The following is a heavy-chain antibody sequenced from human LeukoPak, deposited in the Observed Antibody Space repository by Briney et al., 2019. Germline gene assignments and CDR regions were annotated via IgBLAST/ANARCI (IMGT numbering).Heavy chain of an antibody. CDR1: GGSISNYY. CDR2: IYYSGTT. Sequence: SETLSLTCTVSGGSISNYYWSWVRQPPGKGLEWIGHIYYSGTTNYSPSLKSRVTISVDTSKNQFSLKLSSVTAADTAVYYCAAGYGGNSGVWFDPWGQGTLVTVSS. CDR3: AAGYGGNSGVWFDP. V-gene: IGHV4-59*13. J-gene: IGHJ5*02. D-gene: IGHD4-23*01.